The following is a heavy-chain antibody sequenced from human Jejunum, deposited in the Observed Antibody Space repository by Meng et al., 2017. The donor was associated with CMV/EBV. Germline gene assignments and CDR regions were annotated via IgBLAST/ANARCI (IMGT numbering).Heavy chain of an antibody. D-gene: IGHD2-21*02. J-gene: IGHJ6*02. CDR2: INTKTGNP. CDR1: GYSFTDYA. V-gene: IGHV7-4-1*02. Sequence: QVQLVQSGSELKKPGASVKVSCKASGYSFTDYAMNWVRQAPGQGLEWMGWINTKTGNPTYAQGFTGRFVFSWDTSVSTAYLQISSLKPDDTAVYYCARDVTPSYFYYGMDVWGQGTMVTVSS. CDR3: ARDVTPSYFYYGMDV.